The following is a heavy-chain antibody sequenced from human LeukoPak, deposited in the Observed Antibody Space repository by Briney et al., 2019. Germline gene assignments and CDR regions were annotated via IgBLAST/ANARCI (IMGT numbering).Heavy chain of an antibody. CDR1: GFTFSSYS. D-gene: IGHD3-10*02. Sequence: SGGSLRLSCAASGFTFSSYSMNWVRQAPGKGLEWVSSISSSSSYIYYADSVKGRFTISRDNAKNTLYLQMNSLRAEDTAVYYCAKDRSLFGEYNWFDPWGQGTLVTVSS. J-gene: IGHJ5*02. V-gene: IGHV3-21*04. CDR2: ISSSSSYI. CDR3: AKDRSLFGEYNWFDP.